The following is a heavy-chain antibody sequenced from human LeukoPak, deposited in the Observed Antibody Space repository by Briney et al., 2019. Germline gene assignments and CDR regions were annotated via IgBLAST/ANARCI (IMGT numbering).Heavy chain of an antibody. V-gene: IGHV4-39*01. CDR2: IYFSGNT. J-gene: IGHJ4*02. CDR3: ARLHYCAGGSCLFDY. CDR1: GGSISTSYY. Sequence: PSETLSLTCTVSGGSISTSYYWGWIRQSPGKGLEWSGSIYFSGNTYYNPSLKSRVAISVDSSKNQFSLKLSSVTAADTAVYYCARLHYCAGGSCLFDYWGQGTLVTVSS. D-gene: IGHD2-15*01.